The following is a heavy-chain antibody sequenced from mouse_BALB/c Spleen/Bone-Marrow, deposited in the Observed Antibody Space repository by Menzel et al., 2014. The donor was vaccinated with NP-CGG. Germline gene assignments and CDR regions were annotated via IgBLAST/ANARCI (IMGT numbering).Heavy chain of an antibody. CDR3: ASWITTVVARYVMDY. CDR2: IYPGDGDT. V-gene: IGHV1-80*01. J-gene: IGHJ4*01. CDR1: GYAFSSYW. Sequence: ESGAELVRPGSSVKISCKASGYAFSSYWMNWVKQRPGQGLEWIGQIYPGDGDTNYNGKFKGKATLTADKSSSTAYMQLSSLTSEHSAVYFCASWITTVVARYVMDYWGQGTSVTVSS. D-gene: IGHD1-1*01.